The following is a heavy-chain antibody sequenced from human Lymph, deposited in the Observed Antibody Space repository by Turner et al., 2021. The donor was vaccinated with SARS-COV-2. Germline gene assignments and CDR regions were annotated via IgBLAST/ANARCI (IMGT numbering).Heavy chain of an antibody. Sequence: QVPLVESGGGVVQPGRSLSLSCAASGFTFSSYGIHWVRQAPGKGLEWVAVRTYDGSNKYYADSVKGRFTISRDNSKNTLYLQMKRRRAEETAVYYCAKGGFYDILTGYSNFDYWGQGTLVTVSS. D-gene: IGHD3-9*01. CDR1: GFTFSSYG. CDR2: RTYDGSNK. J-gene: IGHJ4*02. CDR3: AKGGFYDILTGYSNFDY. V-gene: IGHV3-30*18.